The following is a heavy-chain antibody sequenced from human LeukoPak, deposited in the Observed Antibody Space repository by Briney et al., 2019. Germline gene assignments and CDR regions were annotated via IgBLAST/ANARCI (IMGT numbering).Heavy chain of an antibody. Sequence: GKSLRLSCAASGFTFSAYGMHWVRLAPGKGLEWVAVISYDGSNKYYADSVKGRFTISRDNSKNTLYLQMNSLRAEDTAVYYYARDRSSSWSILDYWGQGTLVTVSS. CDR3: ARDRSSSWSILDY. V-gene: IGHV3-30*03. D-gene: IGHD6-13*01. CDR2: ISYDGSNK. J-gene: IGHJ4*02. CDR1: GFTFSAYG.